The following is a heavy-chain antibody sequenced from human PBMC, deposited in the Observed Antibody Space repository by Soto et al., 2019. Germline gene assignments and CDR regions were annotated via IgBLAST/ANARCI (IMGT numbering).Heavy chain of an antibody. D-gene: IGHD3-10*01. J-gene: IGHJ5*02. CDR3: ARPTYYYGSGSYSPCFDP. CDR1: GGSFSGYY. Sequence: PSETLSLTCAVYGGSFSGYYWSWIRQPPGKGLEWIGEINHSGSTNYNPSLKSRVTISVDTSKNQFSLKLSSVTAADTAVYYCARPTYYYGSGSYSPCFDPWGHGTLVTVSS. CDR2: INHSGST. V-gene: IGHV4-34*01.